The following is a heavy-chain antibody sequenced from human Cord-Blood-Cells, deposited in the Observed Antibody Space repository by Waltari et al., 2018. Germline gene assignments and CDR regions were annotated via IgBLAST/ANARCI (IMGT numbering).Heavy chain of an antibody. J-gene: IGHJ3*02. V-gene: IGHV4-34*01. Sequence: QVQLQQWGAGLLKPSETLSLTCAVYGGSFSGYYWSWIRQPPGKGLEWIGEINHSGSTTSNPSLKSRVTISVDTSKNQFSLKLSSVTAADTAVYYCARHVWGEYSSSWYAFDIWGQGTMVTVSS. CDR3: ARHVWGEYSSSWYAFDI. CDR2: INHSGST. D-gene: IGHD6-13*01. CDR1: GGSFSGYY.